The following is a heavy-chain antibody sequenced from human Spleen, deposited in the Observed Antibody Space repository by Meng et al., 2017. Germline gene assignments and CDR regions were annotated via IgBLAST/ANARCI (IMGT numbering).Heavy chain of an antibody. CDR3: ARGIKYGNSQYYFDY. CDR1: GGSISRSSYY. J-gene: IGHJ4*02. CDR2: IYYSGTT. Sequence: SETLSLTCIVSGGSISRSSYYWGWIRQPPGKGLEWIGSIYYSGTTYYNPSLKSRVTMSVDTSKNQFSLKLSSVTAADTAMYYCARGIKYGNSQYYFDYWGQGTLVTVSS. D-gene: IGHD4-23*01. V-gene: IGHV4-39*07.